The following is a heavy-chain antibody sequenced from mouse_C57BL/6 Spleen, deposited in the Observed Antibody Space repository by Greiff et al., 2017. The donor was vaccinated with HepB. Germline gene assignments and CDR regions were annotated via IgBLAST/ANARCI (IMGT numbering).Heavy chain of an antibody. D-gene: IGHD1-1*01. V-gene: IGHV3-6*01. CDR2: ISYDGSN. CDR3: ASEDYYGSSPSWFAY. Sequence: ESGPGLVKPSQSLSLTCSVTGYSITSGYYWNWIRQFPGNKLEWMGYISYDGSNNYNPSPKNRISITRDTSKNQFFLKLNSVTTEDTATYYCASEDYYGSSPSWFAYWGQGTLVTVSA. J-gene: IGHJ3*01. CDR1: GYSITSGYY.